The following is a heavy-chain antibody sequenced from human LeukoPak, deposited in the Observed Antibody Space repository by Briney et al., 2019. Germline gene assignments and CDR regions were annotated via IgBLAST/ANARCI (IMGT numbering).Heavy chain of an antibody. CDR3: ARDHRRDYDFWSGYPNFDY. Sequence: PSETLSLTCAVCGGSFSGYYWNWIRQPPGKGLEWIGEINHSGSTNYNPSLKSRVTISVDTSKNQFSLKLSSVTAADTAVYYCARDHRRDYDFWSGYPNFDYWGQGTLVTVSS. CDR1: GGSFSGYY. V-gene: IGHV4-34*01. CDR2: INHSGST. J-gene: IGHJ4*02. D-gene: IGHD3-3*01.